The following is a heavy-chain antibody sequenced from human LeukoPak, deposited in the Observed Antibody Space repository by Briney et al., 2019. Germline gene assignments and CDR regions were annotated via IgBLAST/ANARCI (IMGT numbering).Heavy chain of an antibody. CDR3: ARDRLYSSSWYEHLDY. V-gene: IGHV1-18*01. CDR2: ISAYNGNT. J-gene: IGHJ4*02. Sequence: ASVKVSCKASGYTFTGYGMSWVRQAPGQGLEWMVWISAYNGNTNYAQKLQGRVTMTTDTSTSTAYMELRSLRSDDTAVYYRARDRLYSSSWYEHLDYWGQGTLVTVSS. D-gene: IGHD6-13*01. CDR1: GYTFTGYG.